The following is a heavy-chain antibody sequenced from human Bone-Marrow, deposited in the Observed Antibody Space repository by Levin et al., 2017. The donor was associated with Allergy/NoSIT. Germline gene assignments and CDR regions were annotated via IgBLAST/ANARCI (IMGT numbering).Heavy chain of an antibody. CDR3: AREPSRSSSFFGLDV. CDR2: ISGSSSVI. V-gene: IGHV3-48*02. D-gene: IGHD2/OR15-2a*01. Sequence: SGGSLRLSCAASGFTFSTYSMNWVRRAPGKGLQWLSYISGSSSVIFYADSVKGRVTISRDNAKNSLHLHMSSLRDEDTAVYYCAREPSRSSSFFGLDVWGQGTTVTVSS. CDR1: GFTFSTYS. J-gene: IGHJ6*02.